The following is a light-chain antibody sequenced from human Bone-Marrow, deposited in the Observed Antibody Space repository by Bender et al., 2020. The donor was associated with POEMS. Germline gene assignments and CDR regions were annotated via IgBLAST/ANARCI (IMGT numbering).Light chain of an antibody. J-gene: IGLJ1*01. CDR3: CSYAAGYV. CDR2: EDI. CDR1: MSDVGHYDL. Sequence: QSALTQPASVSASPGQSITISCTGTMSDVGHYDLVSWYQQHPGKAPKLLIYEDIKRPSDVSSRFSGSKSGNTASLTISWLQAEDEADDYCCSYAAGYVFGTGTKVTVL. V-gene: IGLV2-23*01.